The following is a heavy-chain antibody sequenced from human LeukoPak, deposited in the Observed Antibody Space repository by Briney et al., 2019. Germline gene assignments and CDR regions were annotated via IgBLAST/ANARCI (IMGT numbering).Heavy chain of an antibody. CDR1: GFTFSSYS. CDR2: ISSSSSTI. CDR3: ARSRGSSGSYPFAY. J-gene: IGHJ4*02. V-gene: IGHV3-48*01. Sequence: GGSLRLSCAASGFTFSSYSMNWVRQAPGKGLEWVSYISSSSSTIYYAGSVKGRFTISRDNAKNSLFLQMNSLRAEDTAVYYCARSRGSSGSYPFAYWGQGTLVTVSS. D-gene: IGHD1-26*01.